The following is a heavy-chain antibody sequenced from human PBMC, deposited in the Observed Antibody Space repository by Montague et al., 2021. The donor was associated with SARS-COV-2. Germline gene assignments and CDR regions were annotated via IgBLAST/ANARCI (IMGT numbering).Heavy chain of an antibody. V-gene: IGHV4-59*01. CDR1: GDSLSYFY. CDR3: ARGATGSFDD. CDR2: IFHSGST. Sequence: SETLSLTCSVSGDSLSYFYWSWIRQTPGKGLEWIGYIFHSGSTKYNPSLQSRVTVSVDTSRNQFSLNLDSVTAADTGVYYCARGATGSFDDWGQGVLVTVSS. J-gene: IGHJ4*02.